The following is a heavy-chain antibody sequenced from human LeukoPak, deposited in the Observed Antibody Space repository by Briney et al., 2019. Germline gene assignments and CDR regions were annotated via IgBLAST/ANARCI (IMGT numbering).Heavy chain of an antibody. CDR2: IYYSGST. Sequence: PSETLSLTCTVSGGSISSSSYYWGWIRQPPGKGLEWIGSIYYSGSTYYNPSLKSRVTISVDTSKNQFSLKLSSVTAADTAVYYCARQEPYDYGDYAGVYRYYYYYGMDVWGQGTTVTVSS. CDR3: ARQEPYDYGDYAGVYRYYYYYGMDV. V-gene: IGHV4-39*01. J-gene: IGHJ6*02. D-gene: IGHD4-17*01. CDR1: GGSISSSSYY.